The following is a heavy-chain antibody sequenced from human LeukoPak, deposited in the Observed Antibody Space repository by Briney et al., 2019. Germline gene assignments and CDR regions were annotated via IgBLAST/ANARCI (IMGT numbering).Heavy chain of an antibody. D-gene: IGHD3-3*01. CDR2: IYYSGST. J-gene: IGHJ5*02. CDR1: GGSISSSSYY. V-gene: IGHV4-39*01. CDR3: ARHLAHFVILEWLHNNWFDP. Sequence: SETLSLTCTVSGGSISSSSYYWGWIRQPPGKGLEWIGSIYYSGSTYYNPSLKSRVTISVDTSKNQFSLKLSSVTAADTAVYYSARHLAHFVILEWLHNNWFDPWGQGTLVTVSS.